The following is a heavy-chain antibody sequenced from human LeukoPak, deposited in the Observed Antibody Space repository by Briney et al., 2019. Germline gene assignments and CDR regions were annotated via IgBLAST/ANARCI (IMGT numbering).Heavy chain of an antibody. V-gene: IGHV4-34*01. Sequence: PSETLSLTCAVYGGSFSGYYWSWIRQPPGKGLEWIGEINHSGSTNYNPSLKSRVTISVDTSKNQFSLKLSSVTAADTAVYYCARVTADYGDYYFDYWGQGTLVTVSS. CDR3: ARVTADYGDYYFDY. CDR2: INHSGST. J-gene: IGHJ4*02. D-gene: IGHD4-17*01. CDR1: GGSFSGYY.